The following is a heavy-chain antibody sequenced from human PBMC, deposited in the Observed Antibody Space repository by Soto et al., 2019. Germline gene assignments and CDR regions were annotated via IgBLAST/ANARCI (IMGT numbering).Heavy chain of an antibody. J-gene: IGHJ6*02. Sequence: PSETLSLTCTVSGGSISGSSYYWAWIRQPPGKGLEWIGSIYYSGSTNYNPSLKSRVTISVDTSKNQFSLRLSSVTAADTAVDXCVXXHTYGSYXYGMDVWGQGTTVTVSS. CDR1: GGSISGSSYY. V-gene: IGHV4-39*01. D-gene: IGHD3-10*01. CDR2: IYYSGST. CDR3: VXXHTYGSYXYGMDV.